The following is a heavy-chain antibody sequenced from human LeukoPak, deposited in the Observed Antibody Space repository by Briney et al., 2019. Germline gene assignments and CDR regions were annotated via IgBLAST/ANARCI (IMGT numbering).Heavy chain of an antibody. CDR2: VHYSRGT. CDR1: GGSISNHY. D-gene: IGHD5-12*01. J-gene: IGHJ5*02. Sequence: TSETLSLTCTVSGGSISNHYCNWIRQSPGKELEWIGYVHYSRGTNYNPSLKRRVTISLDTSKNQFFLQLSSVTAADTAVYHCASGQGWLTDHWGRGTLVAVSS. CDR3: ASGQGWLTDH. V-gene: IGHV4-59*11.